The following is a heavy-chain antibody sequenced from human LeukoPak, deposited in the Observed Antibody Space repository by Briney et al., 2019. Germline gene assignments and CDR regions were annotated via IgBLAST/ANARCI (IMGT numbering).Heavy chain of an antibody. V-gene: IGHV4-34*01. Sequence: SETLSLTCAVYGGSLSGYYWSWIRQPPGKGLEWIGEINHSGSTNYNPSLKSRVTISVDTSKNQFSLKLSSVTAADTAVYYCARSPVRVRLHAFDIWGQGTMVTVSS. CDR3: ARSPVRVRLHAFDI. CDR2: INHSGST. J-gene: IGHJ3*02. D-gene: IGHD3-10*01. CDR1: GGSLSGYY.